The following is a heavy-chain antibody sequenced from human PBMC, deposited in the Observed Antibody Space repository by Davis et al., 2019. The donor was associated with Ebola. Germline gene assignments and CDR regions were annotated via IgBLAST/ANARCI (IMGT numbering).Heavy chain of an antibody. D-gene: IGHD3-22*01. CDR1: GGSISSSSW. V-gene: IGHV4-4*02. J-gene: IGHJ2*01. Sequence: MPSETLSLTCAVSGGSISSSSWWSWVRQSPGKGLEWIGEIYHSGTTNYNPSLKSRVTISVDKSENQFSLKLNSVTAADTAVYYCARDYYDSSGYLWYFDLWGRGILVTVSS. CDR2: IYHSGTT. CDR3: ARDYYDSSGYLWYFDL.